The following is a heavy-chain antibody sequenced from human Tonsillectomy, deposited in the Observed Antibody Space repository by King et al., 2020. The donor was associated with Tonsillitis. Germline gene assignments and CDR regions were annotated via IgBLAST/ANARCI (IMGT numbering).Heavy chain of an antibody. CDR3: AKGRPSGSYGRLFGWFDP. J-gene: IGHJ5*02. CDR2: ISGSGGST. V-gene: IGHV3-23*04. Sequence: VQLVESGGGLVQPGGSLRLSCAASGFTFSSYAMSWVRQAPGKGLEWVSAISGSGGSTYYADSVKGRFTISRDNSKNTLYLQMNSLRAEDTAVYYCAKGRPSGSYGRLFGWFDPWGQGTLVTVSS. D-gene: IGHD1-26*01. CDR1: GFTFSSYA.